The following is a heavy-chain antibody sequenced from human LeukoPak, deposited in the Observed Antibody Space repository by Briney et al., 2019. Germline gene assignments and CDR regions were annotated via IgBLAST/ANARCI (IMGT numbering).Heavy chain of an antibody. CDR1: GFTASSNY. J-gene: IGHJ4*02. CDR3: AKDMYSSGYMYYFDY. D-gene: IGHD3-22*01. CDR2: IYSGGST. Sequence: PGGSLRLSCAASGFTASSNYMSWVRQAPGKGLEWVSVIYSGGSTYYADSVKGRFTISRDNSKNTLYLQMSSLRAEDTAVYYCAKDMYSSGYMYYFDYWGQGTLVTVSS. V-gene: IGHV3-66*01.